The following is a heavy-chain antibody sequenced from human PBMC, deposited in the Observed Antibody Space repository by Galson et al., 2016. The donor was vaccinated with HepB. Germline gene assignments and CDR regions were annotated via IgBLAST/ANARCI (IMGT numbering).Heavy chain of an antibody. V-gene: IGHV3-30*18. Sequence: SLRLSCAAYGFTFSSYGMHWVRQAPGKGLEWVEVISYDGSDKYYADSVKGRFTISRDNSKNTLYLQMSSLRAEDTAVYYCAKDVWRGSGTDYYGMDVWGQGTTVTVSS. J-gene: IGHJ6*02. CDR1: GFTFSSYG. CDR2: ISYDGSDK. D-gene: IGHD1-1*01. CDR3: AKDVWRGSGTDYYGMDV.